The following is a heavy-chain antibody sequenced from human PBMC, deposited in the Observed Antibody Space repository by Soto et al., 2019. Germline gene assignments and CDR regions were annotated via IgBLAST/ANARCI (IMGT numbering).Heavy chain of an antibody. CDR3: ARHQYQLYLISPMKMDV. Sequence: GESLKISCNGSGYSFTSYWISWVRQMPGKGLEWMGRIDPSDSYTNYSPSFQGHVTISADKSISTAYLQWSSLKASDTAMYYCARHQYQLYLISPMKMDVWGQGTTVTVS. V-gene: IGHV5-10-1*01. CDR2: IDPSDSYT. D-gene: IGHD2-2*01. J-gene: IGHJ6*02. CDR1: GYSFTSYW.